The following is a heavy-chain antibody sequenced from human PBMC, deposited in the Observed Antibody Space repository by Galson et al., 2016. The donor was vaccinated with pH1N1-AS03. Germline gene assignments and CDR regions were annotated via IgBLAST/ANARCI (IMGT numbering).Heavy chain of an antibody. D-gene: IGHD4-23*01. J-gene: IGHJ3*01. V-gene: IGHV1-69*13. Sequence: SVKVSCKASGGVFSNYAFSWVRQVPGQGLEWIGSIISLFGTTNYAQKFQDRVTITADGSMELNSLTSGDTAVYYCATKGPVGSYRAFDVWGQGTMVTVSS. CDR3: ATKGPVGSYRAFDV. CDR1: GGVFSNYA. CDR2: IISLFGTT.